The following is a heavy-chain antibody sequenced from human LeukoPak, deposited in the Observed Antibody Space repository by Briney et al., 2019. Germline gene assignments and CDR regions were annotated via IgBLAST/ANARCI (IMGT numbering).Heavy chain of an antibody. CDR3: VRDRGSYRPIDY. V-gene: IGHV3-21*01. CDR1: AFTFSSSN. Sequence: PGGSLRLSCAASAFTFSSSNMNWVRQAPGKGLEWASSISSSGTYIYYRDSVKGRFTISRDNAENSVYLQMNSLRVEDTAVYYCVRDRGSYRPIDYWGQGTLVTVS. D-gene: IGHD1-26*01. CDR2: ISSSGTYI. J-gene: IGHJ4*02.